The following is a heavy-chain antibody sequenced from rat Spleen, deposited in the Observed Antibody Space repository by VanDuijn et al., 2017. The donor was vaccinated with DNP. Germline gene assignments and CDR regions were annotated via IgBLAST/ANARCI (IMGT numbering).Heavy chain of an antibody. CDR1: GFTFSSFP. CDR3: ARGSGTYYWYFDF. J-gene: IGHJ1*01. Sequence: EVQLVESGGGLVQPGRSMKLSCAASGFTFSSFPMAWVRQAPTKGLEWVASVTSSGGSTYYPDSVKGRFIISRDNARNTLYLQMNSLRSEDTATYYCARGSGTYYWYFDFWGPGTMVTVSS. D-gene: IGHD5-1*01. V-gene: IGHV5-46*01. CDR2: VTSSGGST.